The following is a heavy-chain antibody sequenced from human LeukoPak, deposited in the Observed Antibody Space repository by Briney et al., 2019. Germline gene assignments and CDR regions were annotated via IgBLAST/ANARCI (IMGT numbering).Heavy chain of an antibody. Sequence: PGGSLRLSCAASGFTFSGYSMNWVRQAPGRGLEWVSSISITSTYIDYADSVKGRFTISRDNAKNSLFLQMDSLRAEDTAVYYCARDPPSRGTRYFDYWGQGTLVTVSS. CDR3: ARDPPSRGTRYFDY. CDR2: ISITSTYI. CDR1: GFTFSGYS. J-gene: IGHJ4*02. D-gene: IGHD3-16*01. V-gene: IGHV3-21*01.